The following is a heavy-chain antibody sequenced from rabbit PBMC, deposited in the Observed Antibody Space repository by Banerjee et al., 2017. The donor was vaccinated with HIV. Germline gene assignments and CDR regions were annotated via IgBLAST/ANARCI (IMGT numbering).Heavy chain of an antibody. J-gene: IGHJ6*01. Sequence: QSLEESGGDLVKPGASLTLTCTASGVSFSFSSYMCWVRQAPGKGLEWIACIDAGSSGFTYFATWAKGRFTISKTSSTTVTLQMTSLTAADTATYFCARDLDNVIGWNFGWWGPGTLVTVS. CDR2: IDAGSSGFT. V-gene: IGHV1S40*01. D-gene: IGHD4-1*01. CDR1: GVSFSFSSY. CDR3: ARDLDNVIGWNFGW.